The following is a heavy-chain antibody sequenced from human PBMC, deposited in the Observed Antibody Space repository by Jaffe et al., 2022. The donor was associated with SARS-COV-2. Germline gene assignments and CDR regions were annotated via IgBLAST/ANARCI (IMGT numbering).Heavy chain of an antibody. Sequence: EVQLVESGGGLVQPGGSLRLSCAASGFTFSSYWMHWVRQAPGKGLVWVSRVNTDGTTPSFADSVKGRFTISRDNAKNTLYLQMNSLRAEDTAVYYCTRDKFCSSGSCYPYSYYYGMDVWGQGTTVTVSS. V-gene: IGHV3-74*01. CDR2: VNTDGTTP. J-gene: IGHJ6*02. CDR1: GFTFSSYW. CDR3: TRDKFCSSGSCYPYSYYYGMDV. D-gene: IGHD2-15*01.